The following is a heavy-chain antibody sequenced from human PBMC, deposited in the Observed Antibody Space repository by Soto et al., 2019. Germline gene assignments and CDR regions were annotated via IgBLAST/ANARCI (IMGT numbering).Heavy chain of an antibody. Sequence: QAGGSLRLSCAASGFTFSSFGMHWVRQAPGKGLEWVALIFYDGSNEYYADSVKGRFTISRDNSKNTLFLQMDSLRAEDTAVYYCARGAAMVTRHFDYWGQGALVTVSS. CDR3: ARGAAMVTRHFDY. D-gene: IGHD5-18*01. J-gene: IGHJ4*02. V-gene: IGHV3-33*01. CDR2: IFYDGSNE. CDR1: GFTFSSFG.